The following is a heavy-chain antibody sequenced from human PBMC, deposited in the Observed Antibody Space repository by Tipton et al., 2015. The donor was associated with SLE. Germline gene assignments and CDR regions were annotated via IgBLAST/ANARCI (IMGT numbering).Heavy chain of an antibody. J-gene: IGHJ4*02. D-gene: IGHD1-26*01. Sequence: GSLRLSCAASGFTFSSYAMHWVRQAPGKGLEYVSSITSNGDSTYYADSVKGRFTISRDNSKNTLYLQMNSLRAEDTAVYYCARGGHGDIVGYYFDYWGQGTLVTVSS. V-gene: IGHV3-64*02. CDR3: ARGGHGDIVGYYFDY. CDR2: ITSNGDST. CDR1: GFTFSSYA.